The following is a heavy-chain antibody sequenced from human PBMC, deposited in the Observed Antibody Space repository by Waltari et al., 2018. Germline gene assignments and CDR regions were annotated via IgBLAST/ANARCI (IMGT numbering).Heavy chain of an antibody. CDR3: ARHGAGYNWNTKLPGWFDP. CDR1: GGSFSGYY. CDR2: IYYSGST. Sequence: QVQLQQWGAGLLKPSETLSLTCAVYGGSFSGYYWSWIRQPPGTGLEWIGSIYYSGSTYYNPSLKSRVTISVDTSKNQFSLKLSSVTAADTAVYYCARHGAGYNWNTKLPGWFDPWGQGTLVTVSS. V-gene: IGHV4-34*01. D-gene: IGHD1-20*01. J-gene: IGHJ5*02.